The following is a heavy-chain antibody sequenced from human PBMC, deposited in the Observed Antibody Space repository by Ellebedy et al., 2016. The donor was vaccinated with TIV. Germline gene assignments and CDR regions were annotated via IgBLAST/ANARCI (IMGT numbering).Heavy chain of an antibody. CDR3: ASIVDNSSGYGGY. CDR2: IYYSGST. Sequence: MPSETLSLTCTVSGGSVSSGSYYRSWIRQPPGKGLGWIGYIYYSGSTNYNPSLKSRVTISVDTSKNQFSLKLSSVTAADTAVYYCASIVDNSSGYGGYWGQGTLVTVSS. D-gene: IGHD3-22*01. V-gene: IGHV4-61*01. J-gene: IGHJ4*02. CDR1: GGSVSSGSYY.